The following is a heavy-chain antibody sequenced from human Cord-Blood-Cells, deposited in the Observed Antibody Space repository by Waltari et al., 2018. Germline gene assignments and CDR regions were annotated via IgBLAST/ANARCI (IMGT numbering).Heavy chain of an antibody. CDR2: INPSSGGT. Sequence: QVQLVQSGAEVKKPGASVKVSCKASGYTFTGYYMHWVRQAPGQGLEWMGWINPSSGGTNYAQKLQGRVTMTRDTSISTAYMELSRLRSDDTAVYYCARDVKKANWVLGYWGQGTLVTVSS. D-gene: IGHD7-27*01. V-gene: IGHV1-2*02. CDR3: ARDVKKANWVLGY. CDR1: GYTFTGYY. J-gene: IGHJ4*02.